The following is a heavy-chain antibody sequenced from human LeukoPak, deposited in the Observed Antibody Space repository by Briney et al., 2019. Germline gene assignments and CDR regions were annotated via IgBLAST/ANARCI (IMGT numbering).Heavy chain of an antibody. Sequence: GGSLRLSCAASAFTFSSYWMHWVRQAPGKGLVWVSRINTDGSDTTYADSVKGRFTISRDNAKNTLYLQMNSLRAEDTAVYYCAFGSGREGYMDVWGKGTTVTVSS. CDR1: AFTFSSYW. J-gene: IGHJ6*03. CDR2: INTDGSDT. V-gene: IGHV3-74*03. D-gene: IGHD3-10*01. CDR3: AFGSGREGYMDV.